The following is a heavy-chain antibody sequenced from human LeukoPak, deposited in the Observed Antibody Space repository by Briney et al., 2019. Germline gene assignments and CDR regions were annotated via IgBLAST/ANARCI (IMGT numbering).Heavy chain of an antibody. CDR1: GFTFRSYA. Sequence: GGSLRLSCAASGFTFRSYAMSWVRQAPGKGLEWVSAISGSGGSTYYADSVKGRFTISRDNSKNTLYLQMNSLRAEDTAVYYCAKDRNLVGATPLGWGQGTLVTVSS. D-gene: IGHD1-26*01. CDR3: AKDRNLVGATPLG. CDR2: ISGSGGST. J-gene: IGHJ4*02. V-gene: IGHV3-23*01.